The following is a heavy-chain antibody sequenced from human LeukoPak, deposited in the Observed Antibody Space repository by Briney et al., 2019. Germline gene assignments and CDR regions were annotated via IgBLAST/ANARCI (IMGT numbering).Heavy chain of an antibody. CDR3: AAVSGYDSSGYGY. V-gene: IGHV3-21*01. CDR2: ISSTSTYI. CDR1: EFTFSSYT. D-gene: IGHD3-22*01. Sequence: GGSLRLSCAASEFTFSSYTINWVRQAPGKGLEWVSSISSTSTYISYADSVKGRFTISRDNAKNSLYLQMNSLRAEDTAVYYCAAVSGYDSSGYGYWGQGTLVTVSS. J-gene: IGHJ4*02.